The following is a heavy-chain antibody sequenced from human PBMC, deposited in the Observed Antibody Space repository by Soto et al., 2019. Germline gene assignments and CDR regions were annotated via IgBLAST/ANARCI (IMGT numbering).Heavy chain of an antibody. Sequence: QVQLVESGGGVVQPGRSLRLSCAASGFTFSSYGMHWVRQAPGKGLEWVAVISYDGSNKYYADSVKGRFTISRDNSKNTLYLQMTSLRAEDTAVYYCASTVTTEYYFDYWGQGTLVTVSS. D-gene: IGHD4-4*01. V-gene: IGHV3-30*03. J-gene: IGHJ4*02. CDR1: GFTFSSYG. CDR3: ASTVTTEYYFDY. CDR2: ISYDGSNK.